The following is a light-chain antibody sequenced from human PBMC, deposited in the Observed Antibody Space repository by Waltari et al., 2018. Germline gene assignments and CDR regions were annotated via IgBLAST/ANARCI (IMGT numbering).Light chain of an antibody. CDR3: QNHERLPAV. CDR1: QSIGSY. V-gene: IGKV3-20*01. J-gene: IGKJ1*01. Sequence: EIVLTQSPGTLSLSPGERATISCRASQSIGSYLVWYQQKPGQAPRLLIYGASSRAAGIPDRFSGSGSGTDFSLTISRLEPEDFAVYYCQNHERLPAVFGQGTKVEIK. CDR2: GAS.